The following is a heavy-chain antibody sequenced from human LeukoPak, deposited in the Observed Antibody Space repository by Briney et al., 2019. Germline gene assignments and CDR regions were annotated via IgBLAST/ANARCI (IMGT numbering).Heavy chain of an antibody. Sequence: SETLSLTCTVSGYSISSGYYWGWIRQPPGKGLEWIGSIYHSGSTYYNPSLKSRVTISVDTSKNQFSLKLSSVTAADTAVYYCARDLGKVAGTTHYYYYYMDVWGKGTTVTISS. V-gene: IGHV4-38-2*02. CDR2: IYHSGST. CDR3: ARDLGKVAGTTHYYYYYMDV. D-gene: IGHD6-19*01. CDR1: GYSISSGYY. J-gene: IGHJ6*03.